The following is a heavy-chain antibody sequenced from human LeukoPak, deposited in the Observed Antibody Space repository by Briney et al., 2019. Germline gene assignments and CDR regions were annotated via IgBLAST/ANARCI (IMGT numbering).Heavy chain of an antibody. CDR1: GGSVSGHF. V-gene: IGHV4-34*01. CDR3: ARGGYCSSGSCETWFDP. CDR2: SNYNVNS. D-gene: IGHD2-15*01. J-gene: IGHJ5*02. Sequence: SETLSLTCAVYGGSVSGHFWSWIRQAPGKGLEWIGESNYNVNSNYNPSLKSRVTISVDTSKNQFSLKLSSVTAADTAVYYCARGGYCSSGSCETWFDPWGQGTLVTVSS.